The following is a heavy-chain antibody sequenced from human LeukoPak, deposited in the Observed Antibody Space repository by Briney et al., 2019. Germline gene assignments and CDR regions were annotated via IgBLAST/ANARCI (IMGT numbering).Heavy chain of an antibody. CDR3: ARDYDSSGYYPNWFDP. CDR2: IIPILGIA. Sequence: SVKVSCKASGGTFSSYAISWVRQAPGQGLEWMGRIIPILGIANYAQKFQGRVTITADKSTSTAYMELSSLRSEDTAVYYCARDYDSSGYYPNWFDPWGQGTLVTVSS. D-gene: IGHD3-22*01. V-gene: IGHV1-69*04. CDR1: GGTFSSYA. J-gene: IGHJ5*02.